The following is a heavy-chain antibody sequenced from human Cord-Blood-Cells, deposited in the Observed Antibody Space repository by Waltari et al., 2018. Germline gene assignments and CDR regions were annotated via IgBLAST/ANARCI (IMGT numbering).Heavy chain of an antibody. CDR3: ARGGLGIYRGYFDL. V-gene: IGHV3-48*03. D-gene: IGHD7-27*01. CDR1: GFTFSRYE. CDR2: ISSSGSTI. Sequence: EVQLVESGGGLVQPGGSLRLSCPASGFTFSRYEMNWFRQAPGKGLEWVSYISSSGSTIYYADSVKGRFTISRDNAKNSLYLQMNSLRAEDTAVYYCARGGLGIYRGYFDLWGRGTLVTVSS. J-gene: IGHJ2*01.